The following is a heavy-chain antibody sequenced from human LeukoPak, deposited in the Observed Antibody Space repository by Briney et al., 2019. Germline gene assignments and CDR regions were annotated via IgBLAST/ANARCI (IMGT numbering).Heavy chain of an antibody. CDR1: GFTFSSYW. D-gene: IGHD6-6*01. Sequence: GGSLRLSCAASGFTFSSYWMHRVRQAPGKGLVWVSRINSDGSSTSYADSVKGRFTISRDNAKNTLYLQMNSLRAEDTAVYYCARVSSTRDFDYWGQGTLVTVSS. V-gene: IGHV3-74*01. CDR2: INSDGSST. CDR3: ARVSSTRDFDY. J-gene: IGHJ4*02.